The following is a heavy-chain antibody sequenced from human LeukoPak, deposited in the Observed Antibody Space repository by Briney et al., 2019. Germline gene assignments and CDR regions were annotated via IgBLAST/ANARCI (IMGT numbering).Heavy chain of an antibody. J-gene: IGHJ4*02. D-gene: IGHD6-19*01. V-gene: IGHV4-39*01. Sequence: SETLSLTCTVSGGSISSSSYYWGWIRQPPGTGLEWIGNIYYSGSTYCNPSLKSRVTISVDTSKNRFSLKLSSVTAAATAVYYCARHQPYSSGWYPDYWGQGTLVTVSS. CDR2: IYYSGST. CDR1: GGSISSSSYY. CDR3: ARHQPYSSGWYPDY.